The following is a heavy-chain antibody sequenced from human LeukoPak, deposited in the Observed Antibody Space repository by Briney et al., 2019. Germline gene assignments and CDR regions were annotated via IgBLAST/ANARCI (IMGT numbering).Heavy chain of an antibody. Sequence: GGSLRLSCAASGFTFDDYGMSWVRQAPGKGLEWVSGINWNGGSTGYADSVKGRFTISRDNAKNSLYLQMNSLRAEDTALYHCARVAPEEDSSGYWTFDYWGQGTLVTVSS. J-gene: IGHJ4*02. CDR2: INWNGGST. V-gene: IGHV3-20*01. CDR3: ARVAPEEDSSGYWTFDY. CDR1: GFTFDDYG. D-gene: IGHD3-22*01.